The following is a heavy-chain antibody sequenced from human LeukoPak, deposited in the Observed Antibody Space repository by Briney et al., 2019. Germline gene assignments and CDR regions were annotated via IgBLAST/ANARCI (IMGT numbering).Heavy chain of an antibody. CDR1: GYTFTSYD. V-gene: IGHV1-8*01. CDR3: ARAMTTVTPIDY. CDR2: MNPNSGNT. D-gene: IGHD4-17*01. Sequence: GASVKVSCKASGYTFTSYDINWVRQATGQGLEWMGWMNPNSGNTGYAQKFQGRVTMTRNTSISTAYMELSSLRSEDTAVYYCARAMTTVTPIDYWGQGTLVTVSS. J-gene: IGHJ4*02.